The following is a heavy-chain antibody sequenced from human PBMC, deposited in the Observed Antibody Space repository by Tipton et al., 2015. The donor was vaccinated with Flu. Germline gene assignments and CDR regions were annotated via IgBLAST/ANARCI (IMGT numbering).Heavy chain of an antibody. CDR3: ARDHNVFRYFDWLPQMNYYYYGMDV. Sequence: QLVQSGAEVKKPGASVKVSCKASGYTFTSYGISWVRQAPGQGLEWMGWISAYNGNTNYAQKLQGRVTMTTDTSTSTAYMELRSLRSDDTAVYYCARDHNVFRYFDWLPQMNYYYYGMDVWGQGTTVTVSS. J-gene: IGHJ6*02. D-gene: IGHD3-9*01. CDR2: ISAYNGNT. V-gene: IGHV1-18*01. CDR1: GYTFTSYG.